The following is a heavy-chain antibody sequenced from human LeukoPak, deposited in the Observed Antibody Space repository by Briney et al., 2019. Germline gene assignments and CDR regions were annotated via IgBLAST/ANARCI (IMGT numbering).Heavy chain of an antibody. D-gene: IGHD1-26*01. V-gene: IGHV1-69*13. CDR2: IIPIFGTA. J-gene: IGHJ4*02. CDR3: AREETKNGELLSRFDY. Sequence: SVKVSCKATGGTFSSYAISWVRQAPGQGLEWMGGIIPIFGTANYAQKFQGRVTITADESTSTAYMELSSLRSEDTAVYYCAREETKNGELLSRFDYWGQGTLVTVSS. CDR1: GGTFSSYA.